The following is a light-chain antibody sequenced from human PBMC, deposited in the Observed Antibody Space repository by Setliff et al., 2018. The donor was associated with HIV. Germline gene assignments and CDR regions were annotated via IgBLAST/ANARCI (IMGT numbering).Light chain of an antibody. V-gene: IGLV2-23*02. J-gene: IGLJ1*01. CDR2: DVS. CDR1: PSDVGGFTL. Sequence: QSALSQPASVSGSPGQSITISCTGTPSDVGGFTLVAWYQKYPDRVPKLIIYDVSKRPSRVSDRFSGSKSANTASLTISGLQAADEADYYCLSYTGSDTFVFGSGTKVTVL. CDR3: LSYTGSDTFV.